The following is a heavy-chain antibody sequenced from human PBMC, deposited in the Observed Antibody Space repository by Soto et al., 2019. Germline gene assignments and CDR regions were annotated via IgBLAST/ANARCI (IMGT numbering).Heavy chain of an antibody. CDR3: TTDYFLVGATYWFDP. D-gene: IGHD1-26*01. CDR2: IKSKTDGGTT. V-gene: IGHV3-15*01. Sequence: GGSLRLSCAASGFTFSNAWMSWVRQAPGKGLEWVGRIKSKTDGGTTDYAAPVKGRFTISRDDSKNTLYLQMNSLKTEDTAVYYCTTDYFLVGATYWFDPWGQGTLVTVSS. CDR1: GFTFSNAW. J-gene: IGHJ5*02.